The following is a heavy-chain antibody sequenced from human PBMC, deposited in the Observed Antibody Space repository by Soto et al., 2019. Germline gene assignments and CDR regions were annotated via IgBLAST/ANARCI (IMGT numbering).Heavy chain of an antibody. D-gene: IGHD6-19*01. CDR2: IYGGGTT. CDR3: VQTTGWPGFDF. Sequence: EGSLRLSCAASGFTVSSKYMTWVRQAPGKGLEWVSVIYGGGTTYYADSVKGRFTISRDNSKNTLFLQVNSLRVEDTAVYYCVQTTGWPGFDFWGQGTLVTVSS. CDR1: GFTVSSKY. J-gene: IGHJ4*02. V-gene: IGHV3-53*01.